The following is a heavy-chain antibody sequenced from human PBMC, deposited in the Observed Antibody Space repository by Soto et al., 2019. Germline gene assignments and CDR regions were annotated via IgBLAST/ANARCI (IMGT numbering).Heavy chain of an antibody. D-gene: IGHD2-15*01. V-gene: IGHV3-23*01. J-gene: IGHJ4*02. CDR3: AKVVVAATFDY. Sequence: WGSLRLSCAASVFSFSSYAVSWFRQAPGKGLEWVSVFDGSVGHTYYTNSVKGRFTISNDNSKNTLYLQMNSLRAEDTAVYYCAKVVVAATFDYWGQGTLVTVSS. CDR1: VFSFSSYA. CDR2: FDGSVGHT.